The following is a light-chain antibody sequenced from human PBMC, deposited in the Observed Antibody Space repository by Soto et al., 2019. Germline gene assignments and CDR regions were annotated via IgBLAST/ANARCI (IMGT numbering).Light chain of an antibody. V-gene: IGLV4-69*01. CDR1: SGHSSNA. J-gene: IGLJ1*01. CDR3: QARDAAYQSNV. Sequence: QPVLTQSPSASASLGASVKLTCTLSSGHSSNAIAWHQQQPDKGPRYLMKLKSDGSHLKGDGIPYRFSGSSSGAERYLAISSLQSEDDADYCCQARDAAYQSNVFGTGTKVTVL. CDR2: LKSDGSH.